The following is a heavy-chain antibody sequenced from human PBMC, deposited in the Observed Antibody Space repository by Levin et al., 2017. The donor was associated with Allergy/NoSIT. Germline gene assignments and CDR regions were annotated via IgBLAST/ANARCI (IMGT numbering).Heavy chain of an antibody. CDR1: GFTFSSYY. CDR3: ARLGPNGSQYRHFDY. V-gene: IGHV3-7*01. Sequence: GESLKISCAASGFTFSSYYMGWVRQAPGKGLEWVATIKQDGSEEFYLDSVKGRFTISRDNTKNSLYLQMNSLRAEDTAVFYCARLGPNGSQYRHFDYWGQGTLVPVSS. J-gene: IGHJ4*02. CDR2: IKQDGSEE. D-gene: IGHD1-26*01.